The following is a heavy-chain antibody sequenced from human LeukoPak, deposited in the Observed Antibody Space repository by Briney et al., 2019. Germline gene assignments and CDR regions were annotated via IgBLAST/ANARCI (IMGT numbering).Heavy chain of an antibody. J-gene: IGHJ4*02. D-gene: IGHD6-13*01. V-gene: IGHV1-8*01. CDR1: GYTFTSYD. CDR2: MNPNSGNT. CDR3: ATQFAAAGNYYFDY. Sequence: ASVKVSCKASGYTFTSYDINWVRQATGQGLEWMGWMNPNSGNTGYAQKFQGRVTMTRNTSISTAYMELSSLRSEDTAVYYCATQFAAAGNYYFDYWGQGTLVTVSS.